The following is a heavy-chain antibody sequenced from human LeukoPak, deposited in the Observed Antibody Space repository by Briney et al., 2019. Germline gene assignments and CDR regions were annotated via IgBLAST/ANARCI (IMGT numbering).Heavy chain of an antibody. CDR2: ISSSSSYI. D-gene: IGHD3-10*01. CDR3: AKLWFGELGAVYFDY. CDR1: GFTFSSYS. V-gene: IGHV3-21*04. Sequence: KPGGSLRLSCAASGFTFSSYSMNWVRQAPGKGLEWVSSISSSSSYIYYADSVKGRFTISRDNAKNSLYLQMNSLRAEDTAVYYCAKLWFGELGAVYFDYWGQGTLVTVSS. J-gene: IGHJ4*02.